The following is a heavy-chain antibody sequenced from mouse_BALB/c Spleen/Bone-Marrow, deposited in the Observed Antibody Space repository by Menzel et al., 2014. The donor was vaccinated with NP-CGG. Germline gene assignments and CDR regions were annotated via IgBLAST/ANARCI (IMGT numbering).Heavy chain of an antibody. Sequence: LVESGPELVKPGASVKISCKASGYSFTGYFMNWVMQSHGKSLEWTGSINPYNGDTFYNQKFKGKATLTVDKSSSTAHMELRSLASEDSAVYYCARGGLLRAMDYWGQGTSVTVSS. CDR3: ARGGLLRAMDY. CDR1: GYSFTGYF. J-gene: IGHJ4*01. V-gene: IGHV1-20*02. D-gene: IGHD2-3*01. CDR2: INPYNGDT.